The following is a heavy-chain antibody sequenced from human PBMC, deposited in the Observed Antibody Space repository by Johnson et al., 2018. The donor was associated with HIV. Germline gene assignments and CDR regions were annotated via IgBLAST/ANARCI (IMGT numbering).Heavy chain of an antibody. Sequence: MMLVESGGGVVRPGGSLRLSCVASGFTFDDYAMSWVRQAPGKGLEWVAGLNWNGGRTGSADSVNGRFTMSRDNAKKSLFLQMNSLRAEDTAVYYCARRAYYYDSSGYYSHAFDIWGRGTMVTVSS. CDR1: GFTFDDYA. V-gene: IGHV3-20*04. CDR2: LNWNGGRT. CDR3: ARRAYYYDSSGYYSHAFDI. D-gene: IGHD3-22*01. J-gene: IGHJ3*02.